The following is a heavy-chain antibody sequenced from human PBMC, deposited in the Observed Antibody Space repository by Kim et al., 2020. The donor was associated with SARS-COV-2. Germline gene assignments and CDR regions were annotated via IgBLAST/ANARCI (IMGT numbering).Heavy chain of an antibody. CDR2: INHSGST. CDR1: GGSFSGYY. V-gene: IGHV4-34*01. Sequence: SETLSLTCAVYGGSFSGYYWSWIRQPPGKGLEWIGEINHSGSTNYNPSLKSRVTISVDTSKNQFSLKLSSVTAADTAVYYCARGGTIFGVVIPPGVFPFDPWSQGTLVTVSS. J-gene: IGHJ5*01. CDR3: ARGGTIFGVVIPPGVFPFDP. D-gene: IGHD3-3*01.